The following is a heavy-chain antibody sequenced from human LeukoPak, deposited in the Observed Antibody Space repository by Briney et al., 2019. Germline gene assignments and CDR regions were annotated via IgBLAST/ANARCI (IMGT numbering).Heavy chain of an antibody. CDR3: ARDLNV. CDR1: GFXFSSYW. V-gene: IGHV3-74*01. J-gene: IGHJ6*02. CDR2: INSDGSST. Sequence: GGSLRLSCAASGFXFSSYWIHWVRQAPGKGLVWVSGINSDGSSTTYADSVKGRFTISRDNAKNTLYLQMNSLRAEDTAVYYCARDLNVWGQGTTVTVSS.